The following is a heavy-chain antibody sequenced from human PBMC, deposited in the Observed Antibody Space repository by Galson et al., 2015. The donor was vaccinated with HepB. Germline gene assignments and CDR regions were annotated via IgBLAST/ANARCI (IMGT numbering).Heavy chain of an antibody. Sequence: SLRLSCAASGFTFSSYAMHWVRQAPGKGLEWVAVISYDGSNKYYADSVKGRFTISRDNSKNTLYLQMNSLRAEDTAVYYCARDYYFDYWGQGTLVTVSS. CDR3: ARDYYFDY. CDR2: ISYDGSNK. V-gene: IGHV3-30-3*01. J-gene: IGHJ4*02. CDR1: GFTFSSYA.